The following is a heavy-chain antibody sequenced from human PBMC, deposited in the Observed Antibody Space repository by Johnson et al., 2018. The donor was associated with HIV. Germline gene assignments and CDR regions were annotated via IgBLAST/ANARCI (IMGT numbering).Heavy chain of an antibody. CDR2: IKSKPDGGTT. CDR1: GFTFNSYW. Sequence: VQLVESGGGVVRPGGSLRLSCAASGFTFNSYWMTWVRQAPGKGLEWVGRIKSKPDGGTTDYAAPVKGRFTISKDDSKNTLYLQMNSLKTEDTAVYYCTTDYTGADAFDIWGQGKMVTVSS. D-gene: IGHD2-8*01. J-gene: IGHJ3*02. V-gene: IGHV3-15*01. CDR3: TTDYTGADAFDI.